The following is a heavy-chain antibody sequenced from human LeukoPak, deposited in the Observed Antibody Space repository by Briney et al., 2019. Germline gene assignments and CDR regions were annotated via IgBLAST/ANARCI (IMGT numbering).Heavy chain of an antibody. Sequence: SETLSLTCVVYGGSFSGYYWSWIRQPPGKGLEWIGEINHSGSTNYNPSLKSRVTISVDTSKNQFSLKLSSVTAADTAVYYCARDSPGSGSLPDAFDIWGQGTMVTVSS. CDR2: INHSGST. V-gene: IGHV4-34*01. D-gene: IGHD3-10*01. CDR3: ARDSPGSGSLPDAFDI. CDR1: GGSFSGYY. J-gene: IGHJ3*02.